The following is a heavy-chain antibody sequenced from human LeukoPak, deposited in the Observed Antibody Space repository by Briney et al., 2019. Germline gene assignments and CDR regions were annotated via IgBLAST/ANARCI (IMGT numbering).Heavy chain of an antibody. J-gene: IGHJ4*02. D-gene: IGHD1-26*01. V-gene: IGHV3-43*02. Sequence: PGGSLRLSCAASGFTFSSYAMHWVRHTPGKGLEWVSLISGDGGSTYYADSMKGRFTISRDNSKNSLYLQMSRLRTEDTALYYCAKASGNYLTYYFDYWGQGTLVTVSS. CDR1: GFTFSSYA. CDR2: ISGDGGST. CDR3: AKASGNYLTYYFDY.